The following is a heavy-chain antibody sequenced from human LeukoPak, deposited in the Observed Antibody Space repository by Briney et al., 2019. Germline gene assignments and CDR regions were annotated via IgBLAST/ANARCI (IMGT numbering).Heavy chain of an antibody. V-gene: IGHV4-34*01. CDR1: GGSFSGYY. D-gene: IGHD6-25*01. CDR3: AKSGGYGLIDY. J-gene: IGHJ4*01. Sequence: SETLSLTCAVYGGSFSGYYWSWIRQPPVKGLEWIGEINHSGSTNYNPPLKGRVTISVDTSKNQFSLKLSSVTAADTAVYYCAKSGGYGLIDYWGQGTLVTVSS. CDR2: INHSGST.